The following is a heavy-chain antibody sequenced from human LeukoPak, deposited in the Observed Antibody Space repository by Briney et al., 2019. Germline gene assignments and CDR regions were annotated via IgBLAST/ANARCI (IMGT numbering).Heavy chain of an antibody. D-gene: IGHD3-3*01. V-gene: IGHV3-23*01. CDR3: AKDGLQDRYDLWGAFDY. Sequence: GGSLRLSCAASGFTFSSYAMSWVRQAPGKGLEWVSAISGSGGSTYYADSVKGRFTISRDNSKNTLYLQMNSLRAEDTAVYYCAKDGLQDRYDLWGAFDYWGQGTLVTVSS. J-gene: IGHJ4*02. CDR1: GFTFSSYA. CDR2: ISGSGGST.